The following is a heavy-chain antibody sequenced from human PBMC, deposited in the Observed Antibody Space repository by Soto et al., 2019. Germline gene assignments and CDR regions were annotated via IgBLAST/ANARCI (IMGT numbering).Heavy chain of an antibody. J-gene: IGHJ4*02. D-gene: IGHD3-9*01. CDR1: GFIFSSYS. CDR3: AKPLFYGDRWYFDY. Sequence: GGSLILSCGASGFIFSSYSMHWVRQAPGKGLEWVTAISSDGTGRYYADSVKGRFTVSRDNSKNTVYLQMNSLRPEDTAVYYCAKPLFYGDRWYFDYWGQGTPVTVSS. V-gene: IGHV3-30*18. CDR2: ISSDGTGR.